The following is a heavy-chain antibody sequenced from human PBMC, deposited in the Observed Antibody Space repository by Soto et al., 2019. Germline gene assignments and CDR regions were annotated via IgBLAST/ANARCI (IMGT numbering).Heavy chain of an antibody. Sequence: SETLSLTCSVAGASFSCFYWILIRQSPGKGLEWIGEIDHSGITNHNTALKSRATMSVDTSKNQFSLKLRSVTAADTAVYYCARGVSVTLAVQGGAPDKNYFDSWSQGTLVTVS. D-gene: IGHD1-26*01. V-gene: IGHV4-34*04. CDR2: IDHSGIT. CDR1: GASFSCFY. CDR3: ARGVSVTLAVQGGAPDKNYFDS. J-gene: IGHJ4*02.